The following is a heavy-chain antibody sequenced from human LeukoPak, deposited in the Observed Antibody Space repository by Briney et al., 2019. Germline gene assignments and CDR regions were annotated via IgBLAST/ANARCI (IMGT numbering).Heavy chain of an antibody. J-gene: IGHJ4*02. V-gene: IGHV3-21*01. CDR2: ISGGSRNI. CDR3: ARTTYGDY. D-gene: IGHD1-1*01. Sequence: PGGSLRLSCAASGFTFSSYAMNWVRQAPGKGLEWVSSISGGSRNIRYAGSVKGRFTISRDNAKNSLYLQMSSLRAEDTAVYYCARTTYGDYWGQGTLVTVSS. CDR1: GFTFSSYA.